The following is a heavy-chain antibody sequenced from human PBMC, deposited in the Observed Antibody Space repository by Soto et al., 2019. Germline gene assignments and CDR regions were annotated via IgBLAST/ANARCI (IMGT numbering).Heavy chain of an antibody. D-gene: IGHD1-26*01. J-gene: IGHJ4*02. CDR1: GYTFTSYG. CDR3: ARDVKFLVGAADY. CDR2: ISVYDGTT. Sequence: QVQLVQSGAEVKKSGASVKVSCKASGYTFTSYGISWVRQAPGQGLEWMGWISVYDGTTKYAQNLQGRVTVTTDISATTAYMELRSLRSDDTAVYYCARDVKFLVGAADYWGQGTLVTVSS. V-gene: IGHV1-18*01.